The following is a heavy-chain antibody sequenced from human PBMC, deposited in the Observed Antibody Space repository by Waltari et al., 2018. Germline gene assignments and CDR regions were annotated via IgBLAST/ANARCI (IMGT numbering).Heavy chain of an antibody. CDR2: IDWDDDR. J-gene: IGHJ3*02. CDR1: GFSLSTRGMR. D-gene: IGHD4-17*01. Sequence: QVTLKESGPALVKPAQTLTLTCTFSGFSLSTRGMRVSWIRQPPGKALEWRARIDWDDDRFYSTSLKSRLTISKDTSKNQVVLTMTNMDPVDTGTYYCARIAYGTTATTDAFDIWGQGTMVTVSS. CDR3: ARIAYGTTATTDAFDI. V-gene: IGHV2-70*04.